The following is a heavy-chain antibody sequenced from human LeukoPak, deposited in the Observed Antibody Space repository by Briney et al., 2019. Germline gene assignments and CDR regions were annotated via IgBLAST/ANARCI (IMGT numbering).Heavy chain of an antibody. Sequence: ASVKVSCKASGYTFTGYYMHWVRQAPGQGLEWMGWINPNSGGTNYAQKFQGRVTMTRDTSISTAYMELSRLRSDDTAVYYCAREGSGSYSPYNRLPYNWFDPWGQGTLVTVSS. CDR2: INPNSGGT. CDR3: AREGSGSYSPYNRLPYNWFDP. CDR1: GYTFTGYY. V-gene: IGHV1-2*02. D-gene: IGHD3-10*01. J-gene: IGHJ5*02.